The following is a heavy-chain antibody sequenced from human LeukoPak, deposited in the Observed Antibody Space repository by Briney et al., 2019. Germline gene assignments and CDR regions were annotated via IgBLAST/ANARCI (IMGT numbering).Heavy chain of an antibody. CDR2: ISSSSNSI. J-gene: IGHJ6*02. V-gene: IGHV3-21*01. Sequence: GTLSLTCAVSGVSISSSNWWSWVRQAPGKGLEWVSFISSSSNSIYYADSLKGRFTISRDNAKNSLYLQMNSLRAEDTAVYYCAREHLRDYYGMDVWGQGTTVTVSS. CDR3: AREHLRDYYGMDV. CDR1: GVSISSSN.